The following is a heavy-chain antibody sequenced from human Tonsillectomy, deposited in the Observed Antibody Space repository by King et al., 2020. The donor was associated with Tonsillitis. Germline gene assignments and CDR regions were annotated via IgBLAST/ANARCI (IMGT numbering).Heavy chain of an antibody. CDR2: INPNSGDT. V-gene: IGHV1-2*02. CDR3: ARDADSPNYYYDS. Sequence: QLVRSGAEVKKPGASVKVSCEASRYTFSDYYIHWVRQAPGQGLEWMGWINPNSGDTKYAQKFRGRVTMTRDTSISTAYMELSSLRSDDTAMYYCARDADSPNYYYDSWGQGTLVTVSS. CDR1: RYTFSDYY. J-gene: IGHJ4*02. D-gene: IGHD2/OR15-2a*01.